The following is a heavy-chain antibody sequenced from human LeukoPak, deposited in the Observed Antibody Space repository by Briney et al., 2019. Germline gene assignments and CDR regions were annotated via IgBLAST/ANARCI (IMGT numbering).Heavy chain of an antibody. CDR2: ISSSGSTV. Sequence: GGSLRLSCAASGFTFSSYEMNWVRQAPGKGLEWVSYISSSGSTVYYADSVKGRFTISRDNAKNSLYLQMNSLRAEDTAVYYCARDGRDSGSWYSPFDYWGQGTLVTVSS. V-gene: IGHV3-48*03. J-gene: IGHJ4*02. CDR1: GFTFSSYE. CDR3: ARDGRDSGSWYSPFDY. D-gene: IGHD6-13*01.